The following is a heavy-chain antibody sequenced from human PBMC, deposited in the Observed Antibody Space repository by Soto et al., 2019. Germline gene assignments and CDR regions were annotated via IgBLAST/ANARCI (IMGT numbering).Heavy chain of an antibody. D-gene: IGHD3-16*01. CDR1: GFTFRIYS. CDR2: MWYDGTNK. Sequence: GGSLRLSCAASGFTFRIYSVHWVRQSPGKGLEWVAVMWYDGTNKYYGESVKGRFTISRDNSENTLYLQMNSLRVEDTAVYYCARDATFGTKGGSFDIWGHGTLVTVSS. V-gene: IGHV3-33*01. J-gene: IGHJ3*02. CDR3: ARDATFGTKGGSFDI.